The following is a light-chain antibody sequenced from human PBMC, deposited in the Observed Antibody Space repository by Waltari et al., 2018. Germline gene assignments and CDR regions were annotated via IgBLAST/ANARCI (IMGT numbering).Light chain of an antibody. J-gene: IGKJ1*01. Sequence: DIQMTQSPSSLSASVEDRVTLTCRASQSIRSYLNWYQQKPGKAPKLLLYAASSLQRGVPSRFSGSGSGTDVTLTISSLQPEDFATYYCQQSYSTPPTFGQGTKVEIK. CDR1: QSIRSY. CDR3: QQSYSTPPT. CDR2: AAS. V-gene: IGKV1-39*01.